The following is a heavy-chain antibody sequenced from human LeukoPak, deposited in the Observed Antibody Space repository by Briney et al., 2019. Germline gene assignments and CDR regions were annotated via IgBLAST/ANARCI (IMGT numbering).Heavy chain of an antibody. CDR3: ARESYSYYYFDY. V-gene: IGHV3-20*04. Sequence: PGGSLRLSCAACGFTFDDYGMSWVRQAPGKGLGWVSGINWNGGSTGYADSVKGRFTISRDNAKNSLYLQMNSLRAEDTALYYCARESYSYYYFDYWGQGTLVTVSS. J-gene: IGHJ4*02. CDR1: GFTFDDYG. CDR2: INWNGGST. D-gene: IGHD1-26*01.